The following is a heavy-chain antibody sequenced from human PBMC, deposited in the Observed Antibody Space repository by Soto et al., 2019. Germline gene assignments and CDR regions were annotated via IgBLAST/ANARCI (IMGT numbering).Heavy chain of an antibody. Sequence: ESGGGVVQPGRSLRLSCAASGFTFSSYGMHWVRQAPGKGLEWVAVIWYDGSNKYYADSVKGRFTISRDNSKNTLYLQMNSLRAEDTAVYYCARVELAVAGNFGHRDYYYGMDVWGQGTTVTVSS. CDR1: GFTFSSYG. J-gene: IGHJ6*02. CDR2: IWYDGSNK. D-gene: IGHD6-19*01. CDR3: ARVELAVAGNFGHRDYYYGMDV. V-gene: IGHV3-33*01.